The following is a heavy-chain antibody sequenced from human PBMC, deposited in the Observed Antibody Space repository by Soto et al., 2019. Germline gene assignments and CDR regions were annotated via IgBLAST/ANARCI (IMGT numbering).Heavy chain of an antibody. J-gene: IGHJ3*02. CDR1: GDSIISDGYS. CDR3: VRRSPEDAFDI. CDR2: IYEGGNT. V-gene: IGHV4-30-2*01. Sequence: QLQLQESGSGLVKPSQTLSLTCAVSGDSIISDGYSWSWIRQPPGKGLQWIGHIYEGGNTYYTPSLESRVAISTDKSKNQFSLRLSSVTAADTAVYYCVRRSPEDAFDIWGQGTMVTVSP.